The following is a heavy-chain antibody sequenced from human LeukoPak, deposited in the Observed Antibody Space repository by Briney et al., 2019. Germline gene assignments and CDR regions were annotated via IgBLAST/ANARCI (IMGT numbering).Heavy chain of an antibody. J-gene: IGHJ3*02. CDR2: ISAYNGNT. V-gene: IGHV1-18*01. Sequence: ASVKVSCKASGYTFTSYGISWVRQAPGQGLEWMRWISAYNGNTNYAQKLQGRVTMTTDTSTSTAYMELRSLRSDDTAVYYCAREIMVPAAIRGAFDIWGQGTMVTVSS. CDR3: AREIMVPAAIRGAFDI. CDR1: GYTFTSYG. D-gene: IGHD2-2*01.